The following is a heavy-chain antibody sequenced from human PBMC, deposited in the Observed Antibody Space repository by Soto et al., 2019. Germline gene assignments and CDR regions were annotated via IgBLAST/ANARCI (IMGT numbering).Heavy chain of an antibody. CDR3: ARVLYYGSGSYSPYGMDV. V-gene: IGHV1-69*01. CDR2: VSPPFRTS. D-gene: IGHD3-10*01. J-gene: IGHJ6*02. CDR1: GVSFNNNG. Sequence: QVQLVQSGAEVKKPGSSVKVSCKTSGVSFNNNGIGWVRQAPGHGLEWMGGVSPPFRTSNYARKFRGRISITADASTGTVNMERSSLTSEDTAQYYCARVLYYGSGSYSPYGMDVWGQGTTVTVSS.